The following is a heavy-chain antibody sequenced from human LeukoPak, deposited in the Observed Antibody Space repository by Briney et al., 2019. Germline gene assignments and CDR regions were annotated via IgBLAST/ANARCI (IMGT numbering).Heavy chain of an antibody. D-gene: IGHD5-18*01. V-gene: IGHV4-59*01. Sequence: SETLSLTCTVPGGSISSYYWSWIRQPPGKGLEWIGYIYYSGSTNYNPSLKSRVTISVDTSKNQFSLKLSSVTAADTAVYYCARETRGYSYVYFDYWGQGTLVTVSS. CDR2: IYYSGST. CDR3: ARETRGYSYVYFDY. J-gene: IGHJ4*02. CDR1: GGSISSYY.